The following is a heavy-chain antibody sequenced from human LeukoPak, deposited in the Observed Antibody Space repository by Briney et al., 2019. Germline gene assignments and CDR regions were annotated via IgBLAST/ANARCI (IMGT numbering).Heavy chain of an antibody. V-gene: IGHV3-30*18. CDR2: ISYDGSNK. CDR3: AKDIEAADPYYFDY. J-gene: IGHJ4*02. CDR1: GFTFSSYG. D-gene: IGHD6-13*01. Sequence: GGSLRLSCAASGFTFSSYGMHWVRQAPGKGLEWVAVISYDGSNKYYADSVKGRFTISRDNSKNTLYLQMNSLRAEDTAVYYCAKDIEAADPYYFDYWGQGTLVTVSS.